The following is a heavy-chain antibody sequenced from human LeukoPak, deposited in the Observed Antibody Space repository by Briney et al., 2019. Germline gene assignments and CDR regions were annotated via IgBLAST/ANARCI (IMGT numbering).Heavy chain of an antibody. Sequence: SETLSLTCTVSGGSISSGSYYWNWIRQPAGKGLEWIGRIYTSGSTNYNPSLKSRVTISVDTSKNQFSLKLSSVTAADTAVYYCARAPEAAAESYYYYYYMDVWGKGTTVTVSS. D-gene: IGHD6-13*01. J-gene: IGHJ6*03. V-gene: IGHV4-61*02. CDR3: ARAPEAAAESYYYYYYMDV. CDR2: IYTSGST. CDR1: GGSISSGSYY.